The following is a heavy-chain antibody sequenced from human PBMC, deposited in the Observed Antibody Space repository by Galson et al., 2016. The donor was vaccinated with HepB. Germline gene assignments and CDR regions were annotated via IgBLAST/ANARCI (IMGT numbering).Heavy chain of an antibody. CDR2: VYHPTST. Sequence: SETLSLTCTVYGGSYSGYSWSWIRQPPGKGLEWIGEVYHPTSTMYNPSLKSRVTISIDTSKNQISLKLNSVNAADTAVYYCARVVVGYRGQSHSHFFDQWGQGIPVTVSS. D-gene: IGHD2-21*01. CDR3: ARVVVGYRGQSHSHFFDQ. CDR1: GGSYSGYS. J-gene: IGHJ4*02. V-gene: IGHV4-34*01.